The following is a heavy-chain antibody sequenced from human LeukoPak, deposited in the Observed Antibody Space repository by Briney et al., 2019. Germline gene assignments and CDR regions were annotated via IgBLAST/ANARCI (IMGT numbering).Heavy chain of an antibody. CDR1: GYTFTGYY. V-gene: IGHV1-2*02. CDR2: INPNSGGT. J-gene: IGHJ4*02. D-gene: IGHD4-17*01. Sequence: ASVTVSCTASGYTFTGYYMHWVRQAPGQGLEWMGWINPNSGGTNYAQKFQGRVTMTRDTSISTAYMELSRLRSDDTAVYYCARWDDYGDYRFDYWGQGTLVTVSS. CDR3: ARWDDYGDYRFDY.